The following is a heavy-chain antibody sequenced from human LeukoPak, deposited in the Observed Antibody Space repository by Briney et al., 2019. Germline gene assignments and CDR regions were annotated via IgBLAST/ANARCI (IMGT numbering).Heavy chain of an antibody. CDR3: ARDPYGDYIGAFEF. CDR2: ITGGGTT. D-gene: IGHD4-17*01. J-gene: IGHJ3*01. CDR1: AFTFCDYA. V-gene: IGHV3-23*01. Sequence: GGSLRLSCVASAFTFCDYAVMWVRHAPGQGLEWVSAITGGGTTRYADSVKGRFTISRDNSKNTLYLQMNSLRVEDTAQYFCARDPYGDYIGAFEFWGQGTGVTVSS.